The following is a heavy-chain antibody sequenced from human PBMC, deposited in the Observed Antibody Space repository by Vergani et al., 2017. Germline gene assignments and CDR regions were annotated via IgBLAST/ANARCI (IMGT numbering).Heavy chain of an antibody. CDR1: GASINNDFYY. D-gene: IGHD6-19*01. J-gene: IGHJ6*02. V-gene: IGHV4-61*02. CDR2: IYVSGIT. CDR3: ARGASPGYSSGWYGYYGMDV. Sequence: QVQLQESGPGLVKPSQTLSLTCTVSGASINNDFYYWHWIRQPAGKGLEWIGRIYVSGITDYNSSLQSRVSMSVDTSKNQFSLKLSSVTAADTAVYYCARGASPGYSSGWYGYYGMDVWGQGTTVTVSS.